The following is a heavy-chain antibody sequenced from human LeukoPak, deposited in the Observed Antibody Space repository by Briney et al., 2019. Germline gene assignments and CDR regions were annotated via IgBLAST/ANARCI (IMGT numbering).Heavy chain of an antibody. CDR1: GFTFTSYT. V-gene: IGHV3-21*06. CDR3: AREQVHTSAGEAFDI. J-gene: IGHJ3*02. CDR2: ISSSSYYI. D-gene: IGHD3-10*01. Sequence: PGGSLRLSCAGSGFTFTSYTINWVRQAPGKGLEWVSSISSSSYYIYYGESMKGRFTISRDNAKNSAYLQMNSLRDEDTAVYYCAREQVHTSAGEAFDIWGQGIMVTVSS.